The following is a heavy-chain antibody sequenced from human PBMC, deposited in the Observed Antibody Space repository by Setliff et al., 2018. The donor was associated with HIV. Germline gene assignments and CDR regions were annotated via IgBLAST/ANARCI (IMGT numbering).Heavy chain of an antibody. V-gene: IGHV1-24*01. CDR3: ATRIRDGHRGYGYFDF. Sequence: WASVKVSCKVSGYTVTELSINWVRQAPGKGPEWMGGFDPEDNKIVYAQKFQGRVTTTEDTSTDTAYMELSSLRPEDTAVYYCATRIRDGHRGYGYFDFWGQGTLVTSPQ. CDR2: FDPEDNKI. CDR1: GYTVTELS. D-gene: IGHD5-12*01. J-gene: IGHJ4*02.